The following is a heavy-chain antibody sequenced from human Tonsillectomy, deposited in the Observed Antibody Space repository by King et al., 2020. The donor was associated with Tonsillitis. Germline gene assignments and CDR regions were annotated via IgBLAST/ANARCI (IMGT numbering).Heavy chain of an antibody. CDR1: GFTFSSYA. J-gene: IGHJ4*01. Sequence: VQLVESGGVLVQTGGSLRLSCAASGFTFSSYAMSWVRQAPGKGLEWVSAISGSGGTPYYADSVKGRFTISRDNSKNTLYLQMNSLRAEDTAVYYCAKDLXXXTAIPGNYFXYWGXGTLVTVSS. CDR3: AKDLXXXTAIPGNYFXY. V-gene: IGHV3-23*04. CDR2: ISGSGGTP. D-gene: IGHD2-21*02.